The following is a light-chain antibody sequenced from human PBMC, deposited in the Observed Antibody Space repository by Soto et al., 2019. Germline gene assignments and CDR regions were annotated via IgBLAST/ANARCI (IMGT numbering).Light chain of an antibody. V-gene: IGKV1-33*01. J-gene: IGKJ3*01. CDR1: QYISNY. CDR3: QQYDHLLP. CDR2: DAS. Sequence: DLQMTQSPSSLSAPVGHRLTITCQASQYISNYLNWYQQKPGKAPKLLIYDASNLEPGVPSRFSGSGSGTDFTFTISSLQPEDIATDYCQQYDHLLPFGPGTKVEIK.